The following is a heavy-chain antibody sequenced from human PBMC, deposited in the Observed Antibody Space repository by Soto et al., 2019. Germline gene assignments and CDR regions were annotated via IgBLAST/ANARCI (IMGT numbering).Heavy chain of an antibody. CDR1: GFTFSSYS. CDR2: ISSSSSTI. Sequence: GGSLRLSCAASGFTFSSYSMNWVRQAPGKGLEWVSYISSSSSTIYYADSAKGRFTISRDNAKNSLYLQMNSLRDEDTAVYYCARESGYDYVWGSYRYTRTYFDYWGQGTLVTVSS. CDR3: ARESGYDYVWGSYRYTRTYFDY. J-gene: IGHJ4*02. V-gene: IGHV3-48*02. D-gene: IGHD3-16*02.